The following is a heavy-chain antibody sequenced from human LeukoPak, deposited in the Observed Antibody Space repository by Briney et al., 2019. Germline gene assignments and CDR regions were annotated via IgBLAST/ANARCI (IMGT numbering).Heavy chain of an antibody. CDR2: ISYDGSNK. V-gene: IGHV3-30*04. Sequence: GGSLRLSCAASGFTFSSYAMHWVRQAPGKGLEWVAVISYDGSNKYYADSVKGRFTISRDNSKNTLYLQMNSLRAEDTAVYYCARDSATYYYESSGYYWFDYWGQGTLVTVSS. CDR3: ARDSATYYYESSGYYWFDY. CDR1: GFTFSSYA. D-gene: IGHD3-22*01. J-gene: IGHJ4*02.